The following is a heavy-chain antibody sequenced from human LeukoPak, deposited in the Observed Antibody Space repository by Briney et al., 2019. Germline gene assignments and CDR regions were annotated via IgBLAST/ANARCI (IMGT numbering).Heavy chain of an antibody. CDR2: INPNSGGT. CDR3: ARDRRIVGATRWWDY. V-gene: IGHV1-2*02. D-gene: IGHD1-26*01. J-gene: IGHJ4*02. CDR1: GYTFTGYY. Sequence: ASVKVSCKASGYTFTGYYMHWVRQAPGHGLEWMGWINPNSGGTNYAQKFQGRVTMTRDTSISTAYMELSRLRSDDTAVYYCARDRRIVGATRWWDYWGQGTLVTVSS.